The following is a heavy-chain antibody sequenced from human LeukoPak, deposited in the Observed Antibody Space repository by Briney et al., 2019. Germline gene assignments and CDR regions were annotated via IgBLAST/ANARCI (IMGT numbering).Heavy chain of an antibody. CDR3: ARVGGTNYYYYGMDV. V-gene: IGHV4-59*01. CDR1: GGSISSYY. J-gene: IGHJ6*02. D-gene: IGHD1-1*01. Sequence: PSETLSLTCTVSGGSISSYYWSWIRQPPGKGLEWIGYIYDSGSTNYNPSLKSRVTISVDTSKNQFSLKVSSVTAADTAVYYCARVGGTNYYYYGMDVWGQGTTVTVSS. CDR2: IYDSGST.